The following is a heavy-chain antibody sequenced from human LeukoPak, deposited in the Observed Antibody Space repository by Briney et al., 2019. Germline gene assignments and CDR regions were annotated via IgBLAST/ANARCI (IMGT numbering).Heavy chain of an antibody. CDR3: ARDGNFGYDAFDI. CDR2: MEGDGSEK. Sequence: GGSLRLSCAASGFTLSTYWMSWVRQAPGKGLEWVANMEGDGSEKNYRDSVKGRFSISRDNAKNSLYLQMNSLRAEDTAVYYCARDGNFGYDAFDIWGQGTMVTVSS. V-gene: IGHV3-7*01. CDR1: GFTLSTYW. D-gene: IGHD3-10*01. J-gene: IGHJ3*02.